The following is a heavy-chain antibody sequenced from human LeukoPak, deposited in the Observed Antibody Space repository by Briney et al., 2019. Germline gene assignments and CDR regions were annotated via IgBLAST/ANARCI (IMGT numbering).Heavy chain of an antibody. J-gene: IGHJ4*02. CDR3: ATAPGPMVRGVTPFDY. Sequence: KAGGALRLSCAASGFTFSYYYMTWIRQAPGKGLEWVSSISRSGSTIYYADSVKGRFTISRDNAKNSQYLRMNSLSAEDTAMYFCATAPGPMVRGVTPFDYWGQGTLVTVSS. V-gene: IGHV3-11*01. CDR2: ISRSGSTI. CDR1: GFTFSYYY. D-gene: IGHD3-10*01.